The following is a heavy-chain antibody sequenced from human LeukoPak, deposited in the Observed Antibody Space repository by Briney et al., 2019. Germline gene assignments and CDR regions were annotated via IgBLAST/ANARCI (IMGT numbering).Heavy chain of an antibody. CDR3: AAGGLGRFGESGCY. CDR2: IVVGSGNT. D-gene: IGHD3-10*01. J-gene: IGHJ4*02. Sequence: ASVNVSCKASGFTFTSSAVQWVRQARGQRLEWIGWIVVGSGNTNYAQKFQERVTITRDMSTSTAYMKLSSLRSEDTAVYYCAAGGLGRFGESGCYWGQGTLVTVSS. V-gene: IGHV1-58*01. CDR1: GFTFTSSA.